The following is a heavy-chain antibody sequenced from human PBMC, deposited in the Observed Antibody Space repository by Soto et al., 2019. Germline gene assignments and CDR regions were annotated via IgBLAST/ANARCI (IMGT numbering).Heavy chain of an antibody. J-gene: IGHJ3*02. D-gene: IGHD3-3*01. V-gene: IGHV4-4*02. Sequence: ETLSLTCAVSSGSVSSSNWWSWVRQPPGKGLEWIGEFYHSGSTNYNPSLKSRVTISVDKSKNQFSLKLSSVTAADTAVYYCARGSRFGEHTYYDFWSGYYTAFDNWGQGTMVTVSS. CDR1: SGSVSSSNW. CDR2: FYHSGST. CDR3: ARGSRFGEHTYYDFWSGYYTAFDN.